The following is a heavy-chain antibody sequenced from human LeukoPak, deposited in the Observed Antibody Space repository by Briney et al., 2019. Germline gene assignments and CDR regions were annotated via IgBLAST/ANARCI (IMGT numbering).Heavy chain of an antibody. J-gene: IGHJ4*02. CDR2: LSRTGVT. Sequence: SENLSLTCSVSGSSITSVSYWAWIRQAPEKGLEWIGSLSRTGVTYYNPSLTSRLSTSVDTSNNRFSLTLRSVTAADTAVYYCARVGSSNSHYDHWGPGTLVTVSS. CDR3: ARVGSSNSHYDH. D-gene: IGHD3-10*01. CDR1: GSSITSVSY. V-gene: IGHV4-38-2*02.